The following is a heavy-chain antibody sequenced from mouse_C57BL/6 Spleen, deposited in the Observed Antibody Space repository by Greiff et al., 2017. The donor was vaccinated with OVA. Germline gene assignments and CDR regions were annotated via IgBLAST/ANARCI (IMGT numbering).Heavy chain of an antibody. V-gene: IGHV8-12*01. D-gene: IGHD2-4*01. J-gene: IGHJ4*01. Sequence: QVTLKVCGPGILQSSQTLSLTCSFSGFSLSTSGMGVSWIRQPSGKGLEWLAHIYWDDDKRYNPSLKSRLTISKDTSRNQVFLKITSVDTADTATYYCARVGDYDEGAYAMDYWGQGTSVTVSS. CDR2: IYWDDDK. CDR1: GFSLSTSGMG. CDR3: ARVGDYDEGAYAMDY.